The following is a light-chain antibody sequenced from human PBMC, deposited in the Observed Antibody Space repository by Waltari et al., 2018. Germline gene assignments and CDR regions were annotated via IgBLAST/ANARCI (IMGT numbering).Light chain of an antibody. Sequence: QSALTQPASVSGSPGQSITISCTGTSSAVGGYTYVSWYQQHPGNAPKLMIYDVSDRPSGVSNRFSGSKSGNTASLTISGLQAEDEADYYCSSYTISSTVVFGGGTKLTVL. CDR3: SSYTISSTVV. J-gene: IGLJ2*01. V-gene: IGLV2-14*03. CDR1: SSAVGGYTY. CDR2: DVS.